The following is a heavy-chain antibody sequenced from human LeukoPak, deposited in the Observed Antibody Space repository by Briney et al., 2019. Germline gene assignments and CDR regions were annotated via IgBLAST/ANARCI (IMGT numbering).Heavy chain of an antibody. D-gene: IGHD6-19*01. CDR2: IIPIFGTA. Sequence: GASVKLSCKASGGTFSSYAISWVRQAPGQGLEWMGGIIPIFGTANYAQKFQGRVAITADKSTSTAYMELSSLRSEDTAVYYCARGSRIAVAGTDYWGQGTLVTVPS. CDR3: ARGSRIAVAGTDY. J-gene: IGHJ4*02. V-gene: IGHV1-69*06. CDR1: GGTFSSYA.